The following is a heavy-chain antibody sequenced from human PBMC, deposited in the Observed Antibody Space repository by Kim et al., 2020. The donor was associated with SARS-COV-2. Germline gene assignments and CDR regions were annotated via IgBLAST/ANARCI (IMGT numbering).Heavy chain of an antibody. V-gene: IGHV3-73*01. Sequence: GGSLRLSCAASGFTFSGSAMHWVRQASGKGLEWVGRIRSKANSYATAYAASVKGRFTISRDDSKNTAYLQMNSLKTEDTAVYYCTRGPYGDYGGYYYYYYGMDVWGQGTTVTVSS. CDR3: TRGPYGDYGGYYYYYYGMDV. D-gene: IGHD4-17*01. CDR1: GFTFSGSA. CDR2: IRSKANSYAT. J-gene: IGHJ6*02.